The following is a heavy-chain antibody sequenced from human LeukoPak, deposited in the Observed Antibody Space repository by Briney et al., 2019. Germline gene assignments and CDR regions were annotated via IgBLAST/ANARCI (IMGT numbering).Heavy chain of an antibody. D-gene: IGHD3-9*01. V-gene: IGHV1-3*01. CDR1: GYTFTSYA. CDR2: INAGNGNT. CDR3: ARRLETVLRYFDWPYGMDV. J-gene: IGHJ6*02. Sequence: ASVSVSCKASGYTFTSYAMHWVRQAPGQRLEWMGWINAGNGNTKYSQKFQGRVTITRDTSASTAYMELSSLRSEDTAVYYCARRLETVLRYFDWPYGMDVWGQGTTVTVSS.